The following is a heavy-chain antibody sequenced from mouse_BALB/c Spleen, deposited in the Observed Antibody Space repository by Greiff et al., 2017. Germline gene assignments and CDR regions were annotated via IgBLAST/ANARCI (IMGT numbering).Heavy chain of an antibody. CDR2: ISDGGSYT. CDR3: ARDGGRRRGYFDY. D-gene: IGHD1-2*01. CDR1: GFTFSDYY. J-gene: IGHJ2*01. V-gene: IGHV5-4*02. Sequence: EVKLQESGGGLVKPGGSLKLSCAASGFTFSDYYMYWVRQTPEKRLEWVATISDGGSYTYYPDSVKGRFTISRDNAKNNLYLQMSSLKSEDTAMYYCARDGGRRRGYFDYWGQGTTLTVSS.